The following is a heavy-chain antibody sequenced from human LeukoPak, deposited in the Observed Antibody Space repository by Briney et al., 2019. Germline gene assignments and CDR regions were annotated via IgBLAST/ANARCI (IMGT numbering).Heavy chain of an antibody. J-gene: IGHJ4*02. V-gene: IGHV3-11*05. CDR3: ARGGSRKEVAY. CDR2: ISSSSYT. Sequence: PGGSLRLSCAASGFTFSDYYMSWIRQAPGKGLEWVSYISSSSYTNYADSVKGRFTISRDNAKNSLYLQMNSLRAEDTALYYCARGGSRKEVAYWGQGTLVTVSS. D-gene: IGHD3-10*01. CDR1: GFTFSDYY.